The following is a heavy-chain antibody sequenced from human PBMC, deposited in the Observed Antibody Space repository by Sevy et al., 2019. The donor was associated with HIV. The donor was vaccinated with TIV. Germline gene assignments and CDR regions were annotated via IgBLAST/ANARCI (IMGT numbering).Heavy chain of an antibody. CDR3: ARVRVVAADYYFDY. V-gene: IGHV3-11*06. Sequence: GGSLRLSCAASGFSFSDYYMTWIRQAPGKGLEWVSYNSSGSRYTNYADSVKGRFAISRDNAENSLYLQMSSLRAEDTAVYYCARVRVVAADYYFDYWGQGTLVTVSS. J-gene: IGHJ4*02. CDR1: GFSFSDYY. D-gene: IGHD6-13*01. CDR2: NSSGSRYT.